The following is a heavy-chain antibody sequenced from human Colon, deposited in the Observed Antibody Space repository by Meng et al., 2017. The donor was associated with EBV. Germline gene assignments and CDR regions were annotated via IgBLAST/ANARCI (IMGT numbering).Heavy chain of an antibody. Sequence: QITLKESGPTLVKPXXTLTLXCTFSGFSLSTSGVGVGWIRQPPGKALEWLALIYWDDDKLYRPSLTSRLTITKDTSKNQVVLRMTNMDPVDTATYYCAHRRYHDFFEYWGQGTMVTVSS. V-gene: IGHV2-5*02. CDR3: AHRRYHDFFEY. CDR2: IYWDDDK. D-gene: IGHD2-2*01. J-gene: IGHJ4*02. CDR1: GFSLSTSGVG.